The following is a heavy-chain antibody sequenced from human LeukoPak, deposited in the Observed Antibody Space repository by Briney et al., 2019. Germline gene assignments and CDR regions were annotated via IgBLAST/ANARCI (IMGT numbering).Heavy chain of an antibody. CDR3: ARQHGYRYNYYYYYMDV. J-gene: IGHJ6*03. Sequence: PSETLSLTCAVYGGSFSGYYWSWIRQPPGKGLEWIGEINHSGSTNYNPSLKSRVTISVDTSKNQFSLKLSSVTAADTAVYYCARQHGYRYNYYYYYMDVWGKGTTVTISS. CDR1: GGSFSGYY. D-gene: IGHD6-25*01. V-gene: IGHV4-34*01. CDR2: INHSGST.